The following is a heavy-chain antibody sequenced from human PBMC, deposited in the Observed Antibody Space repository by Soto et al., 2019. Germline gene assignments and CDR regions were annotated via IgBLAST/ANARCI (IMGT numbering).Heavy chain of an antibody. D-gene: IGHD2-15*01. CDR3: ARASCSGGSCYSSRRYFDY. J-gene: IGHJ4*02. CDR2: IYYSGST. Sequence: QVQLQESGPGLVKPSETLSLTCTVSGGSVSSGSYYWSWIRQPPGKGLEWIGDIYYSGSTNYNPSLKSRVTISVDTSKNQFSLKLSSVTAADTAVYYCARASCSGGSCYSSRRYFDYWGQGTLVTVSS. V-gene: IGHV4-61*01. CDR1: GGSVSSGSYY.